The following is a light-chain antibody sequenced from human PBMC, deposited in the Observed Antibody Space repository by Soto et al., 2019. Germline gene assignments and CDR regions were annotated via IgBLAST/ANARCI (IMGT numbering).Light chain of an antibody. CDR1: QSVNSNY. J-gene: IGKJ1*01. CDR2: GAS. Sequence: EVVLTQSPGTLSLSPGERATLSCRASQSVNSNYLAWYEQKPGQAPRLLIYGASSRATGTPDRIRGSGSGTDFTLTISRLEPEDFAVYYCHQYGSSPRTFGQGTKVEAK. CDR3: HQYGSSPRT. V-gene: IGKV3-20*01.